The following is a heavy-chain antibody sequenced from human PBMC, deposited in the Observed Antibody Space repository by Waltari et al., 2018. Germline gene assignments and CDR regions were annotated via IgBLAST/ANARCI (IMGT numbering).Heavy chain of an antibody. CDR2: ISGSCGST. CDR3: ASSGYYYNDY. D-gene: IGHD3-22*01. J-gene: IGHJ4*02. V-gene: IGHV3-23*01. Sequence: EVQLLESGGGLVQPGGSLRLSCAASGFTFSSYAMSWVRQAPGKGLGWVSAISGSCGSTYYADSVKGRFTIARDNSKNTLYLQMNSLRAEDTAVYYCASSGYYYNDYWGQGTLVTVSS. CDR1: GFTFSSYA.